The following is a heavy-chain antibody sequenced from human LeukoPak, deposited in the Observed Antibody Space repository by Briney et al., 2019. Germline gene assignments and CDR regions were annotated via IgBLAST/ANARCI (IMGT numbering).Heavy chain of an antibody. J-gene: IGHJ4*02. Sequence: GGSLRLSCAASGFTFSDHYMDWVRQAPGKGLEWVGRTRNKANSYTTEYAASVKGRFTISRDDSKNSLYLQMNSLKTEDTAVYYCAKAVPRYGGNSEEDYWGQGTLVTVSS. D-gene: IGHD4-23*01. V-gene: IGHV3-72*01. CDR2: TRNKANSYTT. CDR1: GFTFSDHY. CDR3: AKAVPRYGGNSEEDY.